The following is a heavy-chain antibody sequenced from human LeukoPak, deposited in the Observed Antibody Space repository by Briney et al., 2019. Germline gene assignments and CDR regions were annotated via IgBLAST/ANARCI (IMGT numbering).Heavy chain of an antibody. Sequence: SETLSLTCTVSGGSISSSSYYWGWIRQPPGKGLEWIGEINHSGSTNYNPSLKSRVTISVDTSKNQFSLKLSSVTAADTAVYYCARSGSSWYYYYGMDVWGQGTTVTVSS. D-gene: IGHD2-15*01. V-gene: IGHV4-39*07. CDR1: GGSISSSSYY. J-gene: IGHJ6*02. CDR3: ARSGSSWYYYYGMDV. CDR2: INHSGST.